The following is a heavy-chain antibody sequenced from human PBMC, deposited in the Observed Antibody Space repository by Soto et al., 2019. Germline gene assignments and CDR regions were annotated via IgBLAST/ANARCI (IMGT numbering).Heavy chain of an antibody. CDR3: AGEEGRLHLRFHFHGMDV. CDR1: GYTFTSYG. V-gene: IGHV1-18*04. Sequence: QVQLVQSGAEVKKPGASVKVSCKASGYTFTSYGISWVRQAPGQGLEWMGWISAYNGNTNYAQKLQGRVTMTTDTSTRTAYMEVRSLRIDDKAVDYCAGEEGRLHLRFHFHGMDVWGQGTTVTVSS. J-gene: IGHJ6*02. CDR2: ISAYNGNT.